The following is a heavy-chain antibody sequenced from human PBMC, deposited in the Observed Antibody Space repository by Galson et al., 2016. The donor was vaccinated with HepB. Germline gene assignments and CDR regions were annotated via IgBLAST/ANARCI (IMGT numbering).Heavy chain of an antibody. D-gene: IGHD3-16*01. Sequence: SVKVSCKASGGTFSSYSISWVRQAPGQGLEWVGRIIPSLAIQKQAQKFQGRVTFSVDKSATTAYMGLRSLRSEDTAVYHCARDAIMIRYGVMDVGGKGTTVTVSS. CDR2: IIPSLAIQ. CDR1: GGTFSSYS. J-gene: IGHJ6*03. V-gene: IGHV1-69*04. CDR3: ARDAIMIRYGVMDV.